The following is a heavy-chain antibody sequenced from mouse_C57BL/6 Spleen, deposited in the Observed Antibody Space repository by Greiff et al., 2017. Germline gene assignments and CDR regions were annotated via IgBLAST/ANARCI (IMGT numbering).Heavy chain of an antibody. CDR2: IYPGSGST. D-gene: IGHD1-1*01. V-gene: IGHV1-55*01. CDR1: GYTFTSYW. J-gene: IGHJ3*01. CDR3: ASSNYGISYGFAY. Sequence: VQLQQPGAELVKPGASVKMSCKASGYTFTSYWITWVKQRPGQGLEWIGDIYPGSGSTNYNEKLKSKATLTVDTSSSTAYMQLSSLTSEDSAVYYGASSNYGISYGFAYWGQGTLVTVSA.